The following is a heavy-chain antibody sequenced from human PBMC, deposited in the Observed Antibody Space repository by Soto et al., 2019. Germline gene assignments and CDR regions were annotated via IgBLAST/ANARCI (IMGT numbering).Heavy chain of an antibody. J-gene: IGHJ6*02. V-gene: IGHV2-5*02. Sequence: QITLKESGPTLVKPTQTLTLTCTFSGFSLSTSGVGVAWIRQPPGKALDWRALIYWDDDKRYRPSLESRLTITKDTSKNQVVLTMTNMDSVDTATYYCAYLPCSGGSCYWFSFSGMDVWGHGTTVTVSS. D-gene: IGHD2-15*01. CDR3: AYLPCSGGSCYWFSFSGMDV. CDR1: GFSLSTSGVG. CDR2: IYWDDDK.